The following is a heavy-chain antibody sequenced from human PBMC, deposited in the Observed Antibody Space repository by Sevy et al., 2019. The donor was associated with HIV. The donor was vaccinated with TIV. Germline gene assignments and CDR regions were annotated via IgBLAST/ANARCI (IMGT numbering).Heavy chain of an antibody. J-gene: IGHJ4*02. V-gene: IGHV3-15*01. CDR2: IKSKTDGGTT. CDR3: TTDPSIVGATTTDY. CDR1: GFTFSNAW. D-gene: IGHD1-26*01. Sequence: GGSLRLSCAASGFTFSNAWMSWVRQAPGKGLEWVGRIKSKTDGGTTDYAAPVKGRFTISRDDSKNTLYLKMNSLKTEDTAVYYCTTDPSIVGATTTDYWGQGTLVTVSS.